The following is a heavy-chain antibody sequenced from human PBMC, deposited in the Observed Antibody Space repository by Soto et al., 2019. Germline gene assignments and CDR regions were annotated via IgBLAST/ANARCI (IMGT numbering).Heavy chain of an antibody. Sequence: SVKVSCKASGGTFSSYAISRVRQAPGQGLEWMGGIIPIFGTANYAQKFQGRVTITADESTSTAYMELSSLRSEDTAVYYCARGPYNWNYYFDYWGQGTLVTVSS. CDR3: ARGPYNWNYYFDY. V-gene: IGHV1-69*13. D-gene: IGHD1-7*01. CDR2: IIPIFGTA. J-gene: IGHJ4*02. CDR1: GGTFSSYA.